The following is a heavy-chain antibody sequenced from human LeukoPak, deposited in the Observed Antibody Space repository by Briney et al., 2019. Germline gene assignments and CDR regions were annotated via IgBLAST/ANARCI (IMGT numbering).Heavy chain of an antibody. CDR1: GGSISSYY. J-gene: IGHJ4*02. V-gene: IGHV4-59*08. CDR3: ARHGFACPFDY. Sequence: PSETLSLTCTVSGGSISSYYWSWIRQPPGKGLEWIGYIYYSGTTNYNPSLKSRVTISVDTSKNQFSLKLSSVTAADTAVYYCARHGFACPFDYWGQGTLVTVSS. D-gene: IGHD2-21*01. CDR2: IYYSGTT.